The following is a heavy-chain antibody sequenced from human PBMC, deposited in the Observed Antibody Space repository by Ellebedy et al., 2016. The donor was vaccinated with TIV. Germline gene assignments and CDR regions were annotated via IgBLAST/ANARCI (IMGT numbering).Heavy chain of an antibody. CDR2: ISGTGVST. Sequence: GESLKISCAASGFLFSSYTMSWVRQAPGKGLEWVSVISGTGVSTDYADSVKGRFTISRDNSNNTLFLQMTSLRAEDTAVYYCVCLGFGEFVNFQRWGQGTLVTVSS. J-gene: IGHJ1*01. CDR1: GFLFSSYT. D-gene: IGHD3-10*01. V-gene: IGHV3-23*01. CDR3: VCLGFGEFVNFQR.